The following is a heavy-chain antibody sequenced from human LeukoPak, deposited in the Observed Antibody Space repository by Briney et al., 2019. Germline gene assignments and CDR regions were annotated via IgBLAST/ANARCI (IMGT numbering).Heavy chain of an antibody. J-gene: IGHJ4*02. CDR1: GFIFSNYA. Sequence: GGSLRLSCAASGFIFSNYAISWVRQAPGKGLEWVSVISISDGSTYYADSVTGRFTISRDNSKNTVYLQMNSLRAEDTAVYYCAKEPDSSGWYFYFDYWGQGTLVTVSS. V-gene: IGHV3-23*01. CDR2: ISISDGST. D-gene: IGHD6-19*01. CDR3: AKEPDSSGWYFYFDY.